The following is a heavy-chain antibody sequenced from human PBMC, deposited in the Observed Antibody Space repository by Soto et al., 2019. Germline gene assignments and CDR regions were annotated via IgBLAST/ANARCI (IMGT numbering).Heavy chain of an antibody. Sequence: ASVKVCCKASGCTFTNYYIHWVRQAPGQGLEWMGAINPSDGSSTSAQKFQGRVTITRDTSTTTAYMELTSLRSEDTAVYYCARDTGDGTFDFWGQGTLVTVSS. CDR2: INPSDGSS. CDR3: ARDTGDGTFDF. D-gene: IGHD7-27*01. CDR1: GCTFTNYY. J-gene: IGHJ4*02. V-gene: IGHV1-46*01.